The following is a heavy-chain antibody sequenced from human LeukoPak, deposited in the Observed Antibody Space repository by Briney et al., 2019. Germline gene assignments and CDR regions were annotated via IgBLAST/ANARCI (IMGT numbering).Heavy chain of an antibody. D-gene: IGHD3-10*01. CDR1: GGSISSGGYY. CDR3: AREATEYYYGSGSYYKPWFDP. V-gene: IGHV4-31*03. J-gene: IGHJ5*02. Sequence: PSETLSLTCTVSGGSISSGGYYWSWIRQHPGKGLEWIGYIYYSGSTYYNPSLKSRVTISVDTSKNQFSLKLSSVTAADTAVYYCAREATEYYYGSGSYYKPWFDPWGQGTLVTVSS. CDR2: IYYSGST.